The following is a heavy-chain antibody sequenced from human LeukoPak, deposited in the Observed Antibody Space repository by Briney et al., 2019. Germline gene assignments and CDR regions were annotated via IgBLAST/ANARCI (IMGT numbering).Heavy chain of an antibody. J-gene: IGHJ6*02. D-gene: IGHD2-15*01. CDR3: ARVSCSGGSCYYYYGMDV. Sequence: GGFLRFSCAASGFTFSSYEMNWVRQDSGKGLEWVSYISSSGSTIYYADSVKGRFTISRDNAKNSLYLQMNSLRAEDTAVYYCARVSCSGGSCYYYYGMDVWGQGTTVTVSS. CDR2: ISSSGSTI. V-gene: IGHV3-48*03. CDR1: GFTFSSYE.